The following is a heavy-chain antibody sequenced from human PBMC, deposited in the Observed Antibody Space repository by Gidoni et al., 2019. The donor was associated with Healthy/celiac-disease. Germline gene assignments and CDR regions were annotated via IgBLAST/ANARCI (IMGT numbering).Heavy chain of an antibody. CDR2: INPNSGGT. V-gene: IGHV1-2*02. CDR1: GYTFTGYY. D-gene: IGHD2-2*01. J-gene: IGHJ3*02. Sequence: QVQLVQSGAEVKKPGASVKVSCKASGYTFTGYYMHRVRQAPGQGLEWMGWINPNSGGTNYAQKFQGRVTMTRDTSISTAYMELSRLRSDDTAVYYCARDSPPGDIVVVPAALDAFDIWGQGTMVTVSS. CDR3: ARDSPPGDIVVVPAALDAFDI.